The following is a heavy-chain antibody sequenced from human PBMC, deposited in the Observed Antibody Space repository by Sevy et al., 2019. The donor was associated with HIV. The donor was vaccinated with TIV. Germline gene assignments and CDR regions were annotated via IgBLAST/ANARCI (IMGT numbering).Heavy chain of an antibody. CDR2: IIPTSGTA. CDR3: ARLYPCGGACYYFDS. Sequence: ASVKGSCKASGGNFRNYVISWVRQAPGQGLEWMRGIIPTSGTANYAQKFQGRVTIIADESTSTAYMELSSLRSEDTAVYYCARLYPCGGACYYFDSWGQGTLVTVSS. CDR1: GGNFRNYV. D-gene: IGHD2-21*02. J-gene: IGHJ4*02. V-gene: IGHV1-69*13.